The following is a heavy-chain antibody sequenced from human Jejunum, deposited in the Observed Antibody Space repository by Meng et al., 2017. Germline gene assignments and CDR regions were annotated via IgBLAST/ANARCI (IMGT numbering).Heavy chain of an antibody. CDR1: GFTFSSYW. D-gene: IGHD4-17*01. CDR2: IRKDGNEI. CDR3: ARDDGDFSFHY. V-gene: IGHV3-7*01. J-gene: IGHJ4*02. Sequence: GGSLRLSCAASGFTFSSYWMTWVRQAPGKGLEWVANIRKDGNEIYYVDSVKGRFTVSRDNARNTLHLQMNSLRAEDMAVYYCARDDGDFSFHYWGQGSLVTVSS.